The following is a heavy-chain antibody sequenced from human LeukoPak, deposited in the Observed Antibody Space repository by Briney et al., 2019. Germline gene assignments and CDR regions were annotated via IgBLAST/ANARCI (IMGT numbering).Heavy chain of an antibody. V-gene: IGHV4-34*01. CDR3: ARFPSSRGWFDP. J-gene: IGHJ5*02. D-gene: IGHD6-13*01. CDR1: GGSFSGYY. CDR2: INHSGST. Sequence: LETLSLTCAVYGGSFSGYYWSWIRQPPGKGLEWIGEINHSGSTNYNPSLKSRVTISVDTSKNQFSLKLSSVTAADTAVYYCARFPSSRGWFDPWGQGTLVTVSS.